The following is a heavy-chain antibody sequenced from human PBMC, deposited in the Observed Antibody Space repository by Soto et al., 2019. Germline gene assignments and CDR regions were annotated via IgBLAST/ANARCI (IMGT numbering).Heavy chain of an antibody. CDR3: ARDRIQLRLGKYSFNAMDV. V-gene: IGHV1-69*06. J-gene: IGHJ6*02. D-gene: IGHD3-16*01. Sequence: QVQLVQSGAEMRKPGSSLRVSCKASGGTFSDFAFSWVRQAPGQGLEWMGGIVPRFGSPNYAQKFGGRVTITADTSTSTVYMELSSLRFGDTAVYFCARDRIQLRLGKYSFNAMDVWGQGTTITVSS. CDR1: GGTFSDFA. CDR2: IVPRFGSP.